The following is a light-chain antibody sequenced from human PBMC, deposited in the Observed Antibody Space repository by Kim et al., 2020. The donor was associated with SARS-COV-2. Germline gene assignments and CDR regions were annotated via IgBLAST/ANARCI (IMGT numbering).Light chain of an antibody. J-gene: IGKJ1*01. CDR3: QNYNGYPWT. CDR1: QNINNW. CDR2: KAS. V-gene: IGKV1-5*03. Sequence: DVQMTQSPSTLPAFVGDRVTITCRASQNINNWLAWYQHKAGTAPKVLIYKASTLQEGVPSRFSGSGSGTEFTLTISSLQADDFATYYCQNYNGYPWTFGQGTKLEI.